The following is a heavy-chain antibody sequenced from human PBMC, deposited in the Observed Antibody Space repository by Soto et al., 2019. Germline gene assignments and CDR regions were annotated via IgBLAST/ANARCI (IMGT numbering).Heavy chain of an antibody. Sequence: GGSLRLSCAASGFTFSSYAMHWVRQAPGKGLEWVAVISYDGSNKYYADSVKGRFTISRDNSKNTLYLQMNSLRAEDTAVYYCASGDRSLDYWGQGTLVTVSS. CDR3: ASGDRSLDY. J-gene: IGHJ4*02. CDR2: ISYDGSNK. CDR1: GFTFSSYA. D-gene: IGHD1-26*01. V-gene: IGHV3-30-3*01.